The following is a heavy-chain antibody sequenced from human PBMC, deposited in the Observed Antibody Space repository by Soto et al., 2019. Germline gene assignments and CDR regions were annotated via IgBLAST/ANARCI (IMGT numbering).Heavy chain of an antibody. J-gene: IGHJ4*02. CDR3: VSWVSAHFDN. Sequence: VHLLESGGGLVQPGGSLRLACTASGFTFNHYAMSWVRQAPGKGLEWVSAVSGRGGSTKYADSVKGRFIISRDNYRSTVDLQMNDLRAEDTALYHCVSWVSAHFDNWGQGTLVTVSS. D-gene: IGHD2-8*01. V-gene: IGHV3-23*01. CDR1: GFTFNHYA. CDR2: VSGRGGST.